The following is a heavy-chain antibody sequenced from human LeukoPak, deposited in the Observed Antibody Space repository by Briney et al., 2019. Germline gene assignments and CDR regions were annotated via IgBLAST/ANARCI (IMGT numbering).Heavy chain of an antibody. CDR2: ISYDGSNK. CDR1: GFTFSSYA. J-gene: IGHJ1*01. V-gene: IGHV3-30-3*01. D-gene: IGHD3-10*01. Sequence: GGSLRLSCAASGFTFSSYAMHWVRQAPGKGLEWVAVISYDGSNKYYADSVKGRFTISRDNSKNTLYLQMNSLRAEDTAVYYCARAMVGEYFQHWGQGTLVTVSS. CDR3: ARAMVGEYFQH.